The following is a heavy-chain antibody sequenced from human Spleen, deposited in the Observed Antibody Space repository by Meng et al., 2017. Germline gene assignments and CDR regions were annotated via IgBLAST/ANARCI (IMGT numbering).Heavy chain of an antibody. Sequence: SQTRSLTGAVYGGSFSGYYWSWIRQPPGKGLEWIGEINHSGSTNYNPSLKSRVTISVDTSKNQFSLKLSSVTAADTAVYYCARAFWRWLLPSHPYAGMDVWGQGTTVTVSS. CDR1: GGSFSGYY. D-gene: IGHD3-22*01. V-gene: IGHV4-34*01. J-gene: IGHJ6*02. CDR3: ARAFWRWLLPSHPYAGMDV. CDR2: INHSGST.